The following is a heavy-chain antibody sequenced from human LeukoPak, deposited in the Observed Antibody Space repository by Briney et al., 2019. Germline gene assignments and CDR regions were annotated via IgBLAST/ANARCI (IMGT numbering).Heavy chain of an antibody. CDR3: ARGTRDRFLEWSRDYYMDV. D-gene: IGHD3-3*01. J-gene: IGHJ6*03. CDR2: INPNSGGT. CDR1: GYTFTGYY. Sequence: GASVKVSCKASGYTFTGYYMHWVRQAPGQGLEWMGWINPNSGGTNYAQKFQGRVTMTRDTSISPAYMELSRLRSDDTAVYYCARGTRDRFLEWSRDYYMDVWGKGTTVTVSS. V-gene: IGHV1-2*02.